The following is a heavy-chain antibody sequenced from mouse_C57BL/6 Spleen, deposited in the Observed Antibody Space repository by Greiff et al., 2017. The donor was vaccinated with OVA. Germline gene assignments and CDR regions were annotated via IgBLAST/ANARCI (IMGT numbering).Heavy chain of an antibody. CDR2: IDPETGGT. CDR3: TRSGFRDYYGSSP. Sequence: VKLMESGAELVRPGASVTLSCKASGYTFTDYEMHWVKQTPVHGLEWIGAIDPETGGTAYNQKFKGKAILTADKSSSTAYMELRSLTSEDSAVYYCTRSGFRDYYGSSPWGQGTTLTVSS. CDR1: GYTFTDYE. V-gene: IGHV1-15*01. J-gene: IGHJ2*01. D-gene: IGHD1-1*01.